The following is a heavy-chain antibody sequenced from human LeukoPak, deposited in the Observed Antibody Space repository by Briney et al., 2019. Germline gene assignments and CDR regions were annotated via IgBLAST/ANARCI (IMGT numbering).Heavy chain of an antibody. CDR1: GYTFTGYY. J-gene: IGHJ4*02. CDR3: AREYCSSTSCYGFDY. V-gene: IGHV1-2*02. D-gene: IGHD2-2*01. CDR2: INPNSGGT. Sequence: GASVKVSCKASGYTFTGYYMHWVRQAPGQGLEWMGWINPNSGGTNYAQKFQGRVTMTRDTSISTAYMELSRLRSDDTAVYYCAREYCSSTSCYGFDYWGQGTLVTVSS.